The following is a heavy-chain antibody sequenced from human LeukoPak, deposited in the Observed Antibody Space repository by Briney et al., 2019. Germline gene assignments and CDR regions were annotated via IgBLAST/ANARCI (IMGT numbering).Heavy chain of an antibody. V-gene: IGHV4-4*07. D-gene: IGHD3-22*01. CDR1: GGSISSHY. J-gene: IGHJ3*02. Sequence: PSETLSLTCTVSGGSISSHYWSWIRQPAGKGLEWIGRIYTSGSTNYNPSLKSRVTMSVDTSKNQFSLKLSSVTAADTAVYYCARDIYYDSSGLDAFDIWGQGTMVTVSS. CDR2: IYTSGST. CDR3: ARDIYYDSSGLDAFDI.